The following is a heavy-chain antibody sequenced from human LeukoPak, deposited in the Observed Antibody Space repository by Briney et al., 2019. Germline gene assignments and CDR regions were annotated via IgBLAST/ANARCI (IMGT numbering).Heavy chain of an antibody. J-gene: IGHJ4*02. V-gene: IGHV3-21*01. CDR2: ISSSSSYI. D-gene: IGHD2-2*03. Sequence: PGGSLRLSCAASGFTFSSYSMNWVRQAPGKGLEWVSSISSSSSYIYYADSVKGRFTISRDNAKNSLYLQMNSLRAEDTAVYYCAREKRFGYSLDYWGQGTLVTVSS. CDR1: GFTFSSYS. CDR3: AREKRFGYSLDY.